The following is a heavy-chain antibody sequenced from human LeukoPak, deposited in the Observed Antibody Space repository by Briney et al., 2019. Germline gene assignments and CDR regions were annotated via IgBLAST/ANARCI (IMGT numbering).Heavy chain of an antibody. J-gene: IGHJ4*02. Sequence: TGGSLRLSCAASGFTFSSYEMNWVRQAPGKELEWVSYISSSGSTIYYADSVKGRFTISRDNAKNSLYLQMNSLRAEDTAVYYCARVARGYSYGPFDYWGQGTLVTVSS. CDR1: GFTFSSYE. D-gene: IGHD5-18*01. V-gene: IGHV3-48*03. CDR2: ISSSGSTI. CDR3: ARVARGYSYGPFDY.